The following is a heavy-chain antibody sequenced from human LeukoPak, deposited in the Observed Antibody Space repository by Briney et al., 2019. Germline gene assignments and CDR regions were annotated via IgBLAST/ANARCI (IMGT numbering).Heavy chain of an antibody. CDR1: GGSVSSGSYY. CDR3: ARGSCSGGSCYFDAFDI. CDR2: IYYSGST. V-gene: IGHV4-61*01. J-gene: IGHJ3*02. Sequence: SETLSLTCTVSGGSVSSGSYYWSWIRQPPGKGLEWIGYIYYSGSTNYNPSLKSRVTISVDTSKNQFSLKLSSVTAADTAVYYCARGSCSGGSCYFDAFDIWGQGTMVTVSS. D-gene: IGHD2-15*01.